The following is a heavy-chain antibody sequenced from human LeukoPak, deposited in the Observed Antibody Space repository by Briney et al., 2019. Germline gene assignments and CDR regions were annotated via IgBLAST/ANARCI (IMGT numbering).Heavy chain of an antibody. V-gene: IGHV5-51*01. Sequence: GESLKISCEGIGXSFTDYWIGWVRQMPGKGLEWMAMIYPGDSHIRYSPSFQSQVTISADKSINTAHLQWSSLKASDTAIYYCTRLPALARDLFYYGMDLWGQGTEVTVSS. D-gene: IGHD2-21*02. CDR1: GXSFTDYW. CDR3: TRLPALARDLFYYGMDL. CDR2: IYPGDSHI. J-gene: IGHJ6*02.